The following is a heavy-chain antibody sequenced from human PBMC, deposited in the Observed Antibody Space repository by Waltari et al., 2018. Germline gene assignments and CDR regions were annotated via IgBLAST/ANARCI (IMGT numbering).Heavy chain of an antibody. CDR2: IIPILGIS. V-gene: IGHV1-69*02. J-gene: IGHJ1*01. CDR1: GGTFSSYT. CDR3: ARVDYGGNLEYFQH. D-gene: IGHD4-17*01. Sequence: QVQLVQSGAEVKKPGSSVKVSCKASGGTFSSYTISWVRQAPGQGLEWMGRIIPILGISNYAQKCQGRVTITADKSTSTAYMELSSLRSEDTAVYYCARVDYGGNLEYFQHWGQGTLVTVSS.